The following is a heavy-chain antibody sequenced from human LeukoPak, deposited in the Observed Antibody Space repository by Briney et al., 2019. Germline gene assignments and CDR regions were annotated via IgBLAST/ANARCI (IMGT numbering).Heavy chain of an antibody. CDR3: SRDPRPCDY. CDR1: GFTFSDYY. CDR2: ISGSGSVI. V-gene: IGHV3-11*04. J-gene: IGHJ4*02. Sequence: GGSLRLSCAASGFTFSDYYMTWIRHAPGKGLETVAYISGSGSVIVYADSVKGRFTISRDNAQNSLYLQMNSLRDEDTAVYYCSRDPRPCDYWGQGTLVTVSS.